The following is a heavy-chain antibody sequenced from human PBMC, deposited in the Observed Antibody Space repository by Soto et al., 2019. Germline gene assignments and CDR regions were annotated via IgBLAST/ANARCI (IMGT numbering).Heavy chain of an antibody. D-gene: IGHD3-22*01. CDR1: GFTFSSYA. V-gene: IGHV3-23*01. Sequence: GGTLRLSCAASGFTFSSYAVSWVRQAPGKGLEWVSTISGTGGSTYYPDSVKGRFTISRDNSKNTVYLQMNSLRAEDAAVFYCAKEMTSGYYLFDYWGQGTLVTVS. J-gene: IGHJ4*02. CDR2: ISGTGGST. CDR3: AKEMTSGYYLFDY.